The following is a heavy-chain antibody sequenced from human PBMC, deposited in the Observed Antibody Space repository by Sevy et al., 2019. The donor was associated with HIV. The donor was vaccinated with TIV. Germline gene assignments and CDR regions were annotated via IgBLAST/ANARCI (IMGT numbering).Heavy chain of an antibody. J-gene: IGHJ4*02. CDR3: TRAEQYEYDTTSYSDYFDY. Sequence: GGSLRLSCTASGFTFGDYAVGWFRQAPGKGLEWVSFIRKRAFGGTIEYAASVKGRFTISKDYSQSTAYLQMNSMKTDDTAVYYCTRAEQYEYDTTSYSDYFDYWGQGTLVTVSS. CDR1: GFTFGDYA. V-gene: IGHV3-49*03. D-gene: IGHD3-22*01. CDR2: IRKRAFGGTI.